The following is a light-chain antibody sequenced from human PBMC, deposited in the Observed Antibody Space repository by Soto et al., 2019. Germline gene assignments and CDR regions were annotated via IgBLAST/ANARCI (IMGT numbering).Light chain of an antibody. V-gene: IGKV1-39*01. J-gene: IGKJ4*01. CDR2: AAS. Sequence: DMEMTQSPSSLSASVGDRVTITCRASQSISNYLNWYQHKPGEAPKLLIYAASSLQSGVPTRFSGSGSGTDFTITINRLQPEDFATYYCQHNYGTPLTFGGGTKVEIK. CDR1: QSISNY. CDR3: QHNYGTPLT.